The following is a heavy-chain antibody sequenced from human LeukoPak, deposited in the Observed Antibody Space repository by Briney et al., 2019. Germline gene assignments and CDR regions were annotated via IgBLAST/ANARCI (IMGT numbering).Heavy chain of an antibody. Sequence: GASVKVSCKASGGTFSSYAISWVRQAPGQGLEWMGGIIPIFGTANYAQKFQGRVTITADKSTSTAYMELSSLRSEDTAVYYCARGGYSGYDLTEPPMDVWGKGTTVTVPS. J-gene: IGHJ6*03. CDR1: GGTFSSYA. CDR3: ARGGYSGYDLTEPPMDV. D-gene: IGHD5-12*01. V-gene: IGHV1-69*06. CDR2: IIPIFGTA.